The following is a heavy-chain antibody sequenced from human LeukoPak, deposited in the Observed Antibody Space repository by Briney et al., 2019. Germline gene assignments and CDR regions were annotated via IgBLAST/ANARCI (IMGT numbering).Heavy chain of an antibody. CDR2: INSDGSEG. CDR1: GFTFSGFW. J-gene: IGHJ3*01. V-gene: IGHV3-7*03. CDR3: ARSSYSSSSSV. D-gene: IGHD6-6*01. Sequence: GGSLRLSCAVSGFTFSGFWMSWSRQAPGKRLEWVASINSDGSEGYYADVVKGRFTISRDNAKNSLYLQINSLRAEDTAVYYCARSSYSSSSSVWGQGTMVTVSS.